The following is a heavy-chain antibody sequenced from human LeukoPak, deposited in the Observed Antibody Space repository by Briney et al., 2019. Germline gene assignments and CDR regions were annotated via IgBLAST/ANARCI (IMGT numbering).Heavy chain of an antibody. CDR3: ARVIYGDPYYYYYGMGV. J-gene: IGHJ6*02. D-gene: IGHD4-17*01. V-gene: IGHV4-34*01. CDR1: GGSFSGYY. Sequence: PSETLSLTCAVYGGSFSGYYWSWIRQPPGKGLEWIGEINHSGSTNYNPSLKSRVTISVDTSKNQFSLKLSSVTAADTAVYYCARVIYGDPYYYYYGMGVWGQGTTVTVSS. CDR2: INHSGST.